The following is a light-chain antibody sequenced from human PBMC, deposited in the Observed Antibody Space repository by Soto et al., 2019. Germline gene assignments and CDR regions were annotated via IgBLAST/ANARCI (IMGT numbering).Light chain of an antibody. CDR2: AAS. CDR3: QQSYSTQYT. J-gene: IGKJ2*01. CDR1: QSISSY. V-gene: IGKV1-39*01. Sequence: DIQMTQSPSSLSASVGGRVTTTCRASQSISSYLNWYQQKPGKAPKLLIYAASSLQSGVQSRLSGSGYGTDFTLTISSLQPEDFATYYCQQSYSTQYTLGQGTKVDIK.